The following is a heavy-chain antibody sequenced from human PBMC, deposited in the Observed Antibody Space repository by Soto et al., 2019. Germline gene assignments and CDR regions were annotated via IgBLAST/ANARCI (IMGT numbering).Heavy chain of an antibody. D-gene: IGHD2-15*01. CDR3: ARDHWDCSGGGCNPHQLNFFAMDV. J-gene: IGHJ6*02. V-gene: IGHV3-30*03. CDR1: GFTFNDYA. Sequence: ESGGGGVQPGRSKRLSCVVSGFTFNDYAIHWVRQAPGKGLEWVAVISFDGNNKFYADSVKGRFTISRDRSKTTEYLQMNNLRAEDTDVYYCARDHWDCSGGGCNPHQLNFFAMDVWGQGTTVTVSS. CDR2: ISFDGNNK.